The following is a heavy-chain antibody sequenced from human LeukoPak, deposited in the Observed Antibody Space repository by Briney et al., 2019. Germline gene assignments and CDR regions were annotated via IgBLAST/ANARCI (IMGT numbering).Heavy chain of an antibody. Sequence: GASVKVSCKASVCTFSSYAISWVRQPPGQGLEWMGGIIPIFGTANYAQKFQGRVTITADKSTSTAYMELSSLRCEDTAVYYCAKEVGVVANVFDIWGQGTMVTVSS. J-gene: IGHJ3*02. CDR2: IIPIFGTA. CDR3: AKEVGVVANVFDI. D-gene: IGHD2-15*01. V-gene: IGHV1-69*06. CDR1: VCTFSSYA.